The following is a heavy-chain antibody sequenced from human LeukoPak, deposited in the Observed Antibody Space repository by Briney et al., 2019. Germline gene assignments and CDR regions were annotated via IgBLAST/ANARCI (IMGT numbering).Heavy chain of an antibody. Sequence: PSETLSLTCAVYGGSFSGYYWSWIRQPPGKGLEWIGEINHSGSTNYNPSLKSRVTISVDTSKNQFSLKLSSVTAADTAVYYCARGVWYYDFWSGPTPSDYWGQGTLVTVSS. CDR2: INHSGST. V-gene: IGHV4-34*01. D-gene: IGHD3-3*01. J-gene: IGHJ4*02. CDR3: ARGVWYYDFWSGPTPSDY. CDR1: GGSFSGYY.